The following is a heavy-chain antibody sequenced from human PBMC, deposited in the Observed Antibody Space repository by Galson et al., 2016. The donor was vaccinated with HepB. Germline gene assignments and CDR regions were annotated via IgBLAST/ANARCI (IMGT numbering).Heavy chain of an antibody. V-gene: IGHV3-11*01. CDR3: ARGGWSGHSATDY. CDR2: ISTSGYTI. J-gene: IGHJ4*02. Sequence: SLRLSCAASGFTFSDYYMSWIRQAPGKGLEWVSYISTSGYTIYYADSVKGRFTISRDNAKNSLYLQMNSLRAEDTAVYYCARGGWSGHSATDYWGQGTLVTVSS. CDR1: GFTFSDYY. D-gene: IGHD3-3*01.